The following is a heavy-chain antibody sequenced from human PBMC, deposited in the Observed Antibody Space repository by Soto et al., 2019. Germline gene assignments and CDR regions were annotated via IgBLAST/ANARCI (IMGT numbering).Heavy chain of an antibody. CDR1: GGSISSGGYY. V-gene: IGHV4-31*03. CDR2: IYYSGST. Sequence: SETLSLTCTVSGGSISSGGYYWSWIRQHPGKGLEWIGYIYYSGSTYYNPSLKSRVTISVDTSKNQFSLKLSSVTAADTAVYYCARDSAYDHTSNDAFDIWGQGTMVNVPS. CDR3: ARDSAYDHTSNDAFDI. J-gene: IGHJ3*02. D-gene: IGHD2-2*01.